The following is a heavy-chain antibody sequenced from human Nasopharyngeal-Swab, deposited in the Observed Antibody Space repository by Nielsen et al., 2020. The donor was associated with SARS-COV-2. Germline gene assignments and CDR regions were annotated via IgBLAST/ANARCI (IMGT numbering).Heavy chain of an antibody. CDR3: ARAPDTAMAYYYYYGMDV. Sequence: SETLSLTCTVSGGSTSSYYWSWIRQPPGKGLEWIGYIYYSGSTNYNPSLKSRVTISVDTSKNQFSLKLSSVTAADTAVYYCARAPDTAMAYYYYYGMDVWGQGTTVTVSS. V-gene: IGHV4-59*01. CDR1: GGSTSSYY. J-gene: IGHJ6*02. D-gene: IGHD5-18*01. CDR2: IYYSGST.